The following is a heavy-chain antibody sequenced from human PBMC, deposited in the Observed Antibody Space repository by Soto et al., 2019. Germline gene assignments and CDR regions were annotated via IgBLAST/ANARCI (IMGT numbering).Heavy chain of an antibody. D-gene: IGHD6-19*01. CDR1: GFTFSSYA. Sequence: QVQLVESGGGVVQPGRSLRLSCAASGFTFSSYAMHWVRQAPGKGLEWVAVISYDGSNKYYADSVKGRFTISRDNSKNTLYLQMNSLRAEDTAVYYCAREGVAGTRNYYYYGMDVWGQGTTVTVSS. J-gene: IGHJ6*02. CDR3: AREGVAGTRNYYYYGMDV. CDR2: ISYDGSNK. V-gene: IGHV3-30-3*01.